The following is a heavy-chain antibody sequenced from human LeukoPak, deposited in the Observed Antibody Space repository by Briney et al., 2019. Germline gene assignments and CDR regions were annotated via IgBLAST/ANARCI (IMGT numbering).Heavy chain of an antibody. CDR2: ISYDGSNK. V-gene: IGHV3-30*18. CDR1: GFTFSSYG. D-gene: IGHD4-23*01. J-gene: IGHJ4*02. CDR3: AKDRGVVTPYYFDY. Sequence: PGGSLRLSCAASGFTFSSYGMHWVRQAPGKGLEWVAVISYDGSNKYYADSVKGRFTISRDNSKNMLYLQMNSLRAEDTAVYYCAKDRGVVTPYYFDYWGQGTLVTVSS.